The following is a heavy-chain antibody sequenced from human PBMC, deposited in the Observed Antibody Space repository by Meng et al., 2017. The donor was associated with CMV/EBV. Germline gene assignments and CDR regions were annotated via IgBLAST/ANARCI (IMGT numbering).Heavy chain of an antibody. CDR3: ARAERTGNPDIAVAQDWFDP. J-gene: IGHJ5*02. Sequence: FTGYYMHWVRQAPGQGLEWMGWINPNSGGTNYAQKCQGWVTMTRDTSISTAYMELSRLRSDDTAVYYCARAERTGNPDIAVAQDWFDPWGQGTLVTVSS. CDR2: INPNSGGT. D-gene: IGHD6-19*01. CDR1: FTGYY. V-gene: IGHV1-2*04.